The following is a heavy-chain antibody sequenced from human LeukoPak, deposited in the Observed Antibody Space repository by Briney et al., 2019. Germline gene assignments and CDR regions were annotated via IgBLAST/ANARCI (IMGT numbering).Heavy chain of an antibody. Sequence: GGSLRLSCAASGFTFSTYWMSWVRQAPGKGLEWVASITDRGSYIFYADSVKGRFTISRDDAKNSLYLQMNSLRADDTAVYYCARGGQQLVLDYWGQGTLVTVSS. J-gene: IGHJ4*02. V-gene: IGHV3-21*01. CDR1: GFTFSTYW. CDR2: ITDRGSYI. CDR3: ARGGQQLVLDY. D-gene: IGHD6-13*01.